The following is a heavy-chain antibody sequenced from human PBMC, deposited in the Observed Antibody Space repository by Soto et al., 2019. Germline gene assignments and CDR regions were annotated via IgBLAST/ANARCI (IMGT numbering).Heavy chain of an antibody. Sequence: EVQLVESGGGLVQPGGSLRLSCAASGFTFSTYSINWVRQAPGKGLEWISYISDNSSVVYYADAVKGRFTISRDNAMNSLYLHMNSLRDEDTAVYYCARDRDAYCSKGICSGPYFDYWGQGTLVTVSS. V-gene: IGHV3-48*02. CDR3: ARDRDAYCSKGICSGPYFDY. D-gene: IGHD2-8*01. J-gene: IGHJ4*02. CDR1: GFTFSTYS. CDR2: ISDNSSVV.